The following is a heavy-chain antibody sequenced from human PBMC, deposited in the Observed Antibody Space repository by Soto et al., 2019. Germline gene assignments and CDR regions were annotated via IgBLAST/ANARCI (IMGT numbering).Heavy chain of an antibody. CDR1: GINVRANY. D-gene: IGHD3-16*01. V-gene: IGHV3-53*01. J-gene: IGHJ4*02. Sequence: GGSLRLSCAASGINVRANYMNWVRQAPGKGLEWVAVIYGDGSTNYADSVKDRFTISRDNPKNTIYFQLNNLRADDTAVYFCARDRGLGELFYDWGQGTLVTVSS. CDR3: ARDRGLGELFYD. CDR2: IYGDGST.